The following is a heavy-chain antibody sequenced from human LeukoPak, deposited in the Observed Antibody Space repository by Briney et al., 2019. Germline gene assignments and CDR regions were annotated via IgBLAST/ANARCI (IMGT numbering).Heavy chain of an antibody. Sequence: SVKVSCKPSGDTFINYAISWVRQAPGQGLEWMGGIIPIFDTTNYAQKFQGRVTITADESTNTAYMELSSLRSEDTAVYYCAVTQDQDYWGQGTLVTVSS. CDR3: AVTQDQDY. D-gene: IGHD4-23*01. V-gene: IGHV1-69*13. CDR2: IIPIFDTT. CDR1: GDTFINYA. J-gene: IGHJ4*02.